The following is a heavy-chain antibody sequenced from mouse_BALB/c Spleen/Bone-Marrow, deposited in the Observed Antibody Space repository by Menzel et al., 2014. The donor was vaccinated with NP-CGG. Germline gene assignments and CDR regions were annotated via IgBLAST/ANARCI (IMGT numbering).Heavy chain of an antibody. CDR3: ARDGSLYYFDY. J-gene: IGHJ2*01. CDR2: IHYSGST. V-gene: IGHV3-1*02. CDR1: GYSITSGYR. Sequence: EVKLQESGPDLVKPSQSLSFTCTVTGYSITSGYRWHWIRQFPGNKLEWMGYIHYSGSTHYNPSLKSRISITRDTSKNQCFLQLNSVTTEDTATYYCARDGSLYYFDYWGQGTTLTVSS. D-gene: IGHD1-1*01.